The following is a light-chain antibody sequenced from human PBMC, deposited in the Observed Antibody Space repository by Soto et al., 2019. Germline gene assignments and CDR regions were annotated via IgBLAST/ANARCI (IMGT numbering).Light chain of an antibody. V-gene: IGKV3-20*01. CDR1: QSVRSGY. CDR2: GAS. J-gene: IGKJ4*02. Sequence: EIVLTQSPGTLSLSPGERATLSCRASQSVRSGYFAWYQQKPGQAPRLLMVGASSRATGIPDRFSGGGSGTEFTLPISRLEPEDFALYYCHQYGNSPLTFGGGTKVEIK. CDR3: HQYGNSPLT.